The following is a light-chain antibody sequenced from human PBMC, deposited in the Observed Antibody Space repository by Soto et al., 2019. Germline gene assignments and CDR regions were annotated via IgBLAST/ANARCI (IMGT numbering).Light chain of an antibody. V-gene: IGKV3-15*01. CDR3: QQYNIWPLWT. J-gene: IGKJ1*01. CDR2: AAS. CDR1: ESVTSS. Sequence: EIVMTQSPATLSVPPGERATLSCRASESVTSSLAWYQQKPGQPPRLLIYAASTRATDVPARFSGGGSETEFTLTISSLQSEDFAVYFCQQYNIWPLWTFGQGTKVDIK.